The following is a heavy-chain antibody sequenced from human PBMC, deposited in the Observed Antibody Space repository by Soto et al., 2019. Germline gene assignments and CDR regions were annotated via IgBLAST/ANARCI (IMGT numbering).Heavy chain of an antibody. J-gene: IGHJ3*02. V-gene: IGHV1-18*01. D-gene: IGHD3-10*01. CDR2: ISAYNGNT. Sequence: ASVKVSCKASGYTFTSYGISWVRQAPGQGLEWMGWISAYNGNTNYAQKLQGRVTMTTDTSTSTAYMELRSLRSDDTAVYYCAREWGYHYGSGSRSKSPKDAFDIWGQGTMVTVSS. CDR1: GYTFTSYG. CDR3: AREWGYHYGSGSRSKSPKDAFDI.